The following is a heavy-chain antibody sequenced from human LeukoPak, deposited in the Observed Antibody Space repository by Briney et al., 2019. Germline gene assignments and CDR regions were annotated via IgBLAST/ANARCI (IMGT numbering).Heavy chain of an antibody. CDR3: ARAQPDYGSGSYYNNY. V-gene: IGHV3-7*01. D-gene: IGHD3-10*01. CDR1: GFTFSSYW. Sequence: GGSLRLSCAASGFTFSSYWMSWVRQAPGKGLEWVATIKQDGSEKYYVDSVKGRFTISRDNAKNSLYLQMNSLRAEDTAVYYCARAQPDYGSGSYYNNYWGQGTLVTVSS. J-gene: IGHJ4*02. CDR2: IKQDGSEK.